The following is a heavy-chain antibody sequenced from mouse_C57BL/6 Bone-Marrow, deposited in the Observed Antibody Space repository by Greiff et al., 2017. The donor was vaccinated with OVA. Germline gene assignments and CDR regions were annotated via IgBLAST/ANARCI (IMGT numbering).Heavy chain of an antibody. CDR1: GFNIKNTY. J-gene: IGHJ2*01. CDR3: APIYYDYDDGWYYFDY. CDR2: IDPATGNT. Sequence: EVQLQQSVAELVRPGASVKLSCTASGFNIKNTYMHWVKQRPEQGLEWIGRIDPATGNTKYAPKFQGKATITADTSSNTAYLQLSSLTSEDTAIYYCAPIYYDYDDGWYYFDYWGQGTTLTVSS. D-gene: IGHD2-4*01. V-gene: IGHV14-3*01.